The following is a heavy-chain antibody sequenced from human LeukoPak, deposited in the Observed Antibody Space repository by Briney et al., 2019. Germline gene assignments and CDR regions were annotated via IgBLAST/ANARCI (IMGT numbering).Heavy chain of an antibody. CDR3: ARELPYYYYYGMDV. CDR2: INPNSGGT. D-gene: IGHD1-26*01. Sequence: ASVKVSCKASGYTFADYFMHWVRQAPGQGLEWMGWINPNSGGTNHAQKFQDRVTMTRDTSISIAYMELSGLRSDDTAVYYCARELPYYYYYGMDVWGQGTTVTVSS. CDR1: GYTFADYF. V-gene: IGHV1-2*02. J-gene: IGHJ6*02.